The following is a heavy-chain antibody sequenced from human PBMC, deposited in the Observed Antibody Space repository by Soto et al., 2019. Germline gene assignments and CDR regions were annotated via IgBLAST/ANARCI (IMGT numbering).Heavy chain of an antibody. CDR1: GGSISSGGYY. Sequence: SETLSLTCTVSGGSISSGGYYWSWIRQHPGKGLEWIGYTYYSGSTYYNPSLKSRVIISVDTSKNQFSLKLHSVTAADTAVYFCARDSSGYNFIDSWGKGTQVTVSS. CDR2: TYYSGST. V-gene: IGHV4-31*03. D-gene: IGHD5-12*01. J-gene: IGHJ4*02. CDR3: ARDSSGYNFIDS.